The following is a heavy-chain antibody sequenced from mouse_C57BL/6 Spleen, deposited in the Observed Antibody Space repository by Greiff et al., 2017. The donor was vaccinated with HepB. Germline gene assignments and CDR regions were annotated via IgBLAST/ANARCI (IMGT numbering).Heavy chain of an antibody. CDR3: ASITTMVTTLDY. CDR2: ISSGGSYT. Sequence: EVQRVESGGDLVKPGGSLKLSCAASGFTFSSYGMSWVRQTPDKRLEWVATISSGGSYTYYPDSVKGRFTISRDNAKNTQYLQMSSLKSEDTAMYYCASITTMVTTLDYWGQGTTLTVSS. J-gene: IGHJ2*01. V-gene: IGHV5-6*01. D-gene: IGHD2-2*01. CDR1: GFTFSSYG.